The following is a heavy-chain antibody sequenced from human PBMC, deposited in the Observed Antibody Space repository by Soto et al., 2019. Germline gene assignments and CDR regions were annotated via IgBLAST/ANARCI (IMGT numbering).Heavy chain of an antibody. CDR3: AKSSDGVVLRYFDWLLAGWFDH. D-gene: IGHD3-9*01. CDR1: GFTFSSYA. J-gene: IGHJ5*02. CDR2: ISGSGGST. V-gene: IGHV3-23*01. Sequence: EVQLLESGGGLVQPGGSLRLSCAASGFTFSSYAMSWVRQAPGKGLEWVSAISGSGGSTYYADSVKGRFTISRDNSMNTLYLQMNSLRAEDTAVYYCAKSSDGVVLRYFDWLLAGWFDHWGQGTLVTVSS.